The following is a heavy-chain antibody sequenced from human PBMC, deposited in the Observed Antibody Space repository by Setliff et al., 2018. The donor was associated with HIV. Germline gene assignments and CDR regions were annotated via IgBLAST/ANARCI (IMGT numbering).Heavy chain of an antibody. J-gene: IGHJ4*02. CDR1: RGTFSSYA. V-gene: IGHV1-69*13. D-gene: IGHD6-19*01. Sequence: SVKVSCKTSRGTFSSYAVSWVRQGPGQGVEWMGGIIPIFGTAKYAQKFQGRVIITADESSTTAYMELSSLGSDDTAVYYCARDGLLEAGIRFDYWGQGTLVTVSS. CDR3: ARDGLLEAGIRFDY. CDR2: IIPIFGTA.